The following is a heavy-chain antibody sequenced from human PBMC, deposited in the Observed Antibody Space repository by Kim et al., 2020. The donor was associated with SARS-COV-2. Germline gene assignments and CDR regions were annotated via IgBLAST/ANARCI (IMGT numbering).Heavy chain of an antibody. V-gene: IGHV3-30*18. CDR3: AKEDWAASYYDYVWGGNYFDY. J-gene: IGHJ4*02. Sequence: GGSLRLSCAASGFTFSSYGMHWVRQAPGKGLEWVAVISYDGSNKYYADSVKGRFTISRDNSKNTLYLQMNSLRAEDTAVYYCAKEDWAASYYDYVWGGNYFDYWGQGTLVTVSS. CDR1: GFTFSSYG. CDR2: ISYDGSNK. D-gene: IGHD3-16*01.